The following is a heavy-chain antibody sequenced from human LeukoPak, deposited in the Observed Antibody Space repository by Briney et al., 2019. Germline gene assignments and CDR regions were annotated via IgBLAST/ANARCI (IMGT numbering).Heavy chain of an antibody. CDR2: IYYSGST. D-gene: IGHD3-16*01. J-gene: IGHJ4*02. CDR1: GGSISSGDYY. CDR3: ARSTPHMITFGGETTFDY. Sequence: SETLSLTCTVSGGSISSGDYYWSWIRQPPGKGLEWIGYIYYSGSTYYNPSLKSRVTISVDTFKNQFSLKLSSVTAADTAVYYCARSTPHMITFGGETTFDYWGQGTLVTVSS. V-gene: IGHV4-30-4*01.